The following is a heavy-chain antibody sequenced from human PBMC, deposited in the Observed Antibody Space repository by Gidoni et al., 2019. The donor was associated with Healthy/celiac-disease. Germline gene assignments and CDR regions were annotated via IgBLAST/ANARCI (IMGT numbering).Heavy chain of an antibody. V-gene: IGHV3-33*01. J-gene: IGHJ6*02. CDR3: ARDPVVPAAMYYYSTVWTS. Sequence: QVQLVESGGGVVQPGRSLRLSCAAPGFTFSSYGMHRVRQAPGEGLEWVAVIWYDGSNKYYADSVKGRFTISRDNSKNTLYLQMNSLRAEDTAVYYCARDPVVPAAMYYYSTVWTSGAKGPRSPSP. D-gene: IGHD2-2*01. CDR1: GFTFSSYG. CDR2: IWYDGSNK.